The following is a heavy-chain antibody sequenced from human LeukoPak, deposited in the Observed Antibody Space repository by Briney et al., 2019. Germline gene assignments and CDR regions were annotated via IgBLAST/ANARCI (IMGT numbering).Heavy chain of an antibody. CDR3: ARADSSGYYFEDY. Sequence: SETLSLTCTVSGGSISSSSYYWGWIRQPPGKGLEWIGSIYYSGSTYYNPSLKSRVTISVDTSKNQFSLKLSSVTAADTAVYYCARADSSGYYFEDYWGQGTLVTVSS. CDR2: IYYSGST. J-gene: IGHJ4*02. V-gene: IGHV4-39*07. CDR1: GGSISSSSYY. D-gene: IGHD3-22*01.